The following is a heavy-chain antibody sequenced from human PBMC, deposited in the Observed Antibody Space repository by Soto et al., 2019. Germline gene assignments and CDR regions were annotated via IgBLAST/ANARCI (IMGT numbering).Heavy chain of an antibody. V-gene: IGHV4-39*01. D-gene: IGHD3-22*01. CDR1: GGSISSRSHY. CDR2: IYYSGRT. Sequence: PSETLSLTCTVSGGSISSRSHYWGWIRQPPGKGLEWIGSIYYSGRTYDNPSLKSRVTTSVDTSKNQFSLRLSSVTAADTAVYYCARLLYDSRGYYYFDFWGQGTLVTVSS. J-gene: IGHJ4*02. CDR3: ARLLYDSRGYYYFDF.